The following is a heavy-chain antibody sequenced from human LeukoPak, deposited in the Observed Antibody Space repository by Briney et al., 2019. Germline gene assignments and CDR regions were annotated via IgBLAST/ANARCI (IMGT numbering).Heavy chain of an antibody. J-gene: IGHJ4*02. CDR1: GFTFSSYG. CDR3: ARGHDSGSVDY. CDR2: ISGSGGST. Sequence: GGSLRLSCAASGFTFSSYGMSWVRQAPGKGLEWVSAISGSGGSTYYADSVKGRFTISRDNAKNSLYLQMNSLRAEDTAVYYCARGHDSGSVDYWGQGTLVTVSS. D-gene: IGHD3-10*01. V-gene: IGHV3-23*01.